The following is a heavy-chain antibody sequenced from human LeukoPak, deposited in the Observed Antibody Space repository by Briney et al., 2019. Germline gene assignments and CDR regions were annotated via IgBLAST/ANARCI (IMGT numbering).Heavy chain of an antibody. CDR3: ARAGEYYYGSGSYSPTWFDP. Sequence: PSETLSLTCTVSGGSISSHYWSWIRQPPGKGLGWIGYIYYSGSTNYNPSLKSRVTISVDTSKNQFSLKLSSVTAADTAVYYCARAGEYYYGSGSYSPTWFDPWGQGTLVTVSS. CDR1: GGSISSHY. V-gene: IGHV4-59*11. CDR2: IYYSGST. D-gene: IGHD3-10*01. J-gene: IGHJ5*02.